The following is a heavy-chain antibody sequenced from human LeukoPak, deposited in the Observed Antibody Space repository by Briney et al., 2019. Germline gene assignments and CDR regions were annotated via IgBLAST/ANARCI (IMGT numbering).Heavy chain of an antibody. J-gene: IGHJ4*02. Sequence: GGPLRLSCAASGFMFSTYSMNWVRQAPGKGLEWVSSISSSSSHIYYADSVKGRFTVSRDNAKNSLFLQMNSLRAEDTAVYYCARGGLRYFDWLLYFDYWGQGTLVTVSS. CDR1: GFMFSTYS. D-gene: IGHD3-9*01. CDR2: ISSSSSHI. V-gene: IGHV3-21*01. CDR3: ARGGLRYFDWLLYFDY.